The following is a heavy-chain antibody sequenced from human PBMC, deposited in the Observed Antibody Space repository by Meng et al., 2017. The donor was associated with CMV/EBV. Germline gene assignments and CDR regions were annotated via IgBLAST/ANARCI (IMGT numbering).Heavy chain of an antibody. CDR3: ARGNDYSLNGWFGY. J-gene: IGHJ5*01. CDR2: IIPIFGTA. D-gene: IGHD4-11*01. Sequence: SVKVSCKASGGTFSSYAISWVRQAPGQGREWMGGIIPIFGTANYAQKFQGRVTITTDESTSTAYMELSSLRSEDTAVYYCARGNDYSLNGWFGYWGQGTLVTVSS. V-gene: IGHV1-69*05. CDR1: GGTFSSYA.